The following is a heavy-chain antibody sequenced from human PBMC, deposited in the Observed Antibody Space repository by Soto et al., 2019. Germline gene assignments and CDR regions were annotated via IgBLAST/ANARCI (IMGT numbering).Heavy chain of an antibody. Sequence: VQLLESGGGLVQPGGSLRLSCAASGFTFSSYAMSWVRQAPGKGLEWVSAISGSGGSTYYADSVKGRFTISRDNSKNTLYLQMNSLRAEDTAVYYCAKDPDSSGWFPYYYYGMDVWGQGTTVTVSS. V-gene: IGHV3-23*01. CDR2: ISGSGGST. CDR3: AKDPDSSGWFPYYYYGMDV. CDR1: GFTFSSYA. J-gene: IGHJ6*02. D-gene: IGHD6-19*01.